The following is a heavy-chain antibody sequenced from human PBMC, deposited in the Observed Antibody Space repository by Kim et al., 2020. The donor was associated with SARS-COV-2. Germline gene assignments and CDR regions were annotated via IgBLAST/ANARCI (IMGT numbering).Heavy chain of an antibody. D-gene: IGHD1-26*01. CDR2: IDPSDSYT. CDR3: AVRGSFGHVAFDI. CDR1: GYSFTSYW. J-gene: IGHJ3*02. Sequence: GESLKISCKGSGYSFTSYWISWVRQMPGKGLEWMGRIDPSDSYTNYSPSFQGHVTISADKSISTAYLQWSSLKASDTAMYYCAVRGSFGHVAFDIWGQGTMVTVSS. V-gene: IGHV5-10-1*01.